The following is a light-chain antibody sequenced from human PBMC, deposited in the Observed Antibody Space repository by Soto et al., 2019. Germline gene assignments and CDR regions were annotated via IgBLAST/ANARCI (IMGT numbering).Light chain of an antibody. Sequence: EVVLTQSPGTLSLSPGERATLSCRASQSVSNNYLARYQQRPGQAPRLPIYGASNRATGIPDRFSGSGSGTDFTLTISRLEPEDFAVYYCQQYGSSGTLGQGTKVDIK. CDR1: QSVSNNY. CDR3: QQYGSSGT. V-gene: IGKV3-20*01. J-gene: IGKJ1*01. CDR2: GAS.